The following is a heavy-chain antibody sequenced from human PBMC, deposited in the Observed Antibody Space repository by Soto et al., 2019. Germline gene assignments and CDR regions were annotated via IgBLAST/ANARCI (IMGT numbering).Heavy chain of an antibody. V-gene: IGHV4-34*01. CDR2: INHTGST. J-gene: IGHJ6*02. CDR1: GGSISGYY. CDR3: ARGSTDCSSTSCYRAGRRNYYYYYGLDV. D-gene: IGHD2-2*02. Sequence: SETLSLTCAVCGGSISGYYWRLIRQPPGKGLEWIWEINHTGSTNYNPSLKSRVTISVDTSKNRFSPKLRSVTAADTAVYYCARGSTDCSSTSCYRAGRRNYYYYYGLDVWGQGATVTVSS.